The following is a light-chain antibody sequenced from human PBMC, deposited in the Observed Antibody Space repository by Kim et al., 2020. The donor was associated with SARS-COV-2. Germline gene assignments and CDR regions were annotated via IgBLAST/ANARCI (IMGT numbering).Light chain of an antibody. J-gene: IGKJ1*01. CDR3: QQYGTSPRT. Sequence: PGQRATLSCRASQTISSTYLAWYQQKPGQTPRLLIYGASNRATGIPDRFSGSGSGTDFTLTISRLEPEDFAVYYCQQYGTSPRTFGQGTKVDIK. V-gene: IGKV3-20*01. CDR2: GAS. CDR1: QTISSTY.